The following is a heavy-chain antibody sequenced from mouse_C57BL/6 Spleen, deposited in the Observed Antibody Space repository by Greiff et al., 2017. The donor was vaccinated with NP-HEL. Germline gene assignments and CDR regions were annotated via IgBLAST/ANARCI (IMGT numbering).Heavy chain of an antibody. V-gene: IGHV1-55*01. CDR3: AGGLDYYGSSYDFDY. CDR2: IYPGSGST. Sequence: QVQLQQSGAELVKPGASVKMSCKASGYTFTSYWITWVKQRPGLGLEWIGDIYPGSGSTNYNEKFKSKATLTVDTSSSTAYMQLSSLTSEDSAVYYCAGGLDYYGSSYDFDYWGQGTTLTVSS. D-gene: IGHD1-1*01. CDR1: GYTFTSYW. J-gene: IGHJ2*01.